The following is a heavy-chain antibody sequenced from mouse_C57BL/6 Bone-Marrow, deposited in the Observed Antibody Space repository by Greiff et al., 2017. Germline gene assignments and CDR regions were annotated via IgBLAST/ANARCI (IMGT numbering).Heavy chain of an antibody. J-gene: IGHJ4*01. CDR1: GFNIKDDY. CDR3: TTPMVTTGYYAMDY. Sequence: EVQLQQSGAELVRPGASVKLSCTASGFNIKDDYMHWVKQRPEQGLEWIGWIDPENGDTEYASKFQGKATITADTSSNTAYLQLSSLTSEDTAVYYCTTPMVTTGYYAMDYWGQGTSVTVSS. V-gene: IGHV14-4*01. CDR2: IDPENGDT. D-gene: IGHD2-2*01.